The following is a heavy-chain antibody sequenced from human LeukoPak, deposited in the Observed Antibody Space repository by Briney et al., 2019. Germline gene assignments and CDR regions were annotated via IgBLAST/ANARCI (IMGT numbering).Heavy chain of an antibody. CDR3: ARDFDFWSAT. V-gene: IGHV3-74*01. CDR2: ISPDGSTT. J-gene: IGHJ5*02. CDR1: GFTFSSYW. Sequence: PGGSLRLSCAASGFTFSSYWMHWVRQAPGKGLVWVSRISPDGSTTGHADSVKGRFTLSRDNAKNTLYLQMSSLRAEDTALYYCARDFDFWSATWGQGTLVTVSS. D-gene: IGHD3-3*01.